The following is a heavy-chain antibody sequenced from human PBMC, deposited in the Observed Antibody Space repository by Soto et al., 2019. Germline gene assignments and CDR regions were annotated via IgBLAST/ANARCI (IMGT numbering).Heavy chain of an antibody. D-gene: IGHD3-10*01. V-gene: IGHV3-23*01. J-gene: IGHJ4*02. Sequence: EVQLLDSGGGLVQPGGSVRLSCAASGLTFNHYPMTWVRQAPGKGLEWVTAISGGGDTTSYADCVKGRFTVSRDGSKNTLYLQMSSLRAEDTALYYCAKGRGGSGSLTPRVDFWGQGTLVTVSS. CDR3: AKGRGGSGSLTPRVDF. CDR1: GLTFNHYP. CDR2: ISGGGDTT.